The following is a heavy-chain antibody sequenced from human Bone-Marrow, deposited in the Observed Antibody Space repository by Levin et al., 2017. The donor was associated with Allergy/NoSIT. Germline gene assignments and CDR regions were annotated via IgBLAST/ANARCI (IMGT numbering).Heavy chain of an antibody. CDR1: GFSFSSYA. J-gene: IGHJ3*01. D-gene: IGHD6-19*01. Sequence: GGSLRLSCAASGFSFSSYAMSWVRQAPGKGLEWVSSISSGRTYIYYAASVKDRFTISRDNAKTSVYLQMNSLRPEDTGLYYCARVGSMIRLVCAAARDAFDVWGEGSVVAVSS. CDR3: ARVGSMIRLVCAAARDAFDV. V-gene: IGHV3-21*01. CDR2: ISSGRTYI.